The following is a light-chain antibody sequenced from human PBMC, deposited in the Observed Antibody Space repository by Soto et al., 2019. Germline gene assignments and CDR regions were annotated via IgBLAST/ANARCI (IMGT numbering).Light chain of an antibody. CDR2: EVT. V-gene: IGLV2-8*01. Sequence: QSALTQPPSASGSPGQSGTIACTGTSSDVGGYNYVAWYQQHPGKAPKLMIHEVTKRPSGVPDRFSGSKSGNTASLTGSGLQVEDEADYYCSSWAGSRYVCGTGTQLNVL. CDR3: SSWAGSRYV. CDR1: SSDVGGYNY. J-gene: IGLJ1*01.